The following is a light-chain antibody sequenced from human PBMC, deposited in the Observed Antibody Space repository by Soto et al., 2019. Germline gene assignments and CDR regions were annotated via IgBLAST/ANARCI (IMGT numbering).Light chain of an antibody. Sequence: EIVLTQSPATLSLSPGERATLSCRASQSVSNYLSWYQQKPGQAPRLLMYETSRRATGIPARFSGSGSGTDFTLTISSLEPEDFAVYYCQQRSNWPPSITFGQGTRLEIK. CDR3: QQRSNWPPSIT. CDR2: ETS. V-gene: IGKV3-11*01. CDR1: QSVSNY. J-gene: IGKJ5*01.